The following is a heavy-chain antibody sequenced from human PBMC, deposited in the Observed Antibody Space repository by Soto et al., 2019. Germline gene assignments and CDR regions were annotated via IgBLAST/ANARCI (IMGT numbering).Heavy chain of an antibody. CDR1: GGSVISGGSY. CDR2: THYTGTT. CDR3: ARDCSSTSCYSNYGVDV. Sequence: SETLSLTCTVSGGSVISGGSYWSWIRQQPWKGLEWIGYTHYTGTTYYNPSLKSRIIISVDTSKNQFSLKLSSVTAADTAVYYCARDCSSTSCYSNYGVDVWGQGTTVTVSS. D-gene: IGHD2-2*02. J-gene: IGHJ6*02. V-gene: IGHV4-31*03.